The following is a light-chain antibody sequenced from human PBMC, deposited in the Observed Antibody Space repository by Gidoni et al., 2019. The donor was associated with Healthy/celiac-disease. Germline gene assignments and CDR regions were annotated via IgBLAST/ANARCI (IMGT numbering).Light chain of an antibody. CDR2: DAS. CDR3: QQYDNLSYT. J-gene: IGKJ2*01. Sequence: DIQMTQSPSSLSASVGDRVTITCQASQDISNYLKWYQQKPGKAPKLLIDDASNLETGVPSRFSGSGSGTDFTFTISSLQPEDIATYYCQQYDNLSYTFGQGTKLEIK. CDR1: QDISNY. V-gene: IGKV1-33*01.